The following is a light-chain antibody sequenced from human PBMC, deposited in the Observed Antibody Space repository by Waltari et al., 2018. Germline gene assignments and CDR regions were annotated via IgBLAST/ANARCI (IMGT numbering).Light chain of an antibody. Sequence: DIVMTQSPDSLAVSLGERATINCRSSQTVFDSSTIKNYVAWYQQKAGHPPKLLIYWASTRESGVPDRFSGSESGTEFTLTVSSLQAEDVAIYYCQQYYTIPYTFGQGTKLEI. CDR2: WAS. CDR3: QQYYTIPYT. J-gene: IGKJ2*01. V-gene: IGKV4-1*01. CDR1: QTVFDSSTIKNY.